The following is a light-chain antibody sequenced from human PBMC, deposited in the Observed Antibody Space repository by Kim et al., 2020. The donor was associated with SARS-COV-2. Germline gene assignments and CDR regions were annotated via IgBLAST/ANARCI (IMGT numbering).Light chain of an antibody. CDR2: EVN. CDR1: NRDVGGYDL. CDR3: CAYAGSGTLV. V-gene: IGLV2-23*02. J-gene: IGLJ1*01. Sequence: QSALTQPASVSGSAGQSITIPCTGTNRDVGGYDLVSWYQRHPGKGPKLLIYEVNKRPSGVSYRFSGFKSGSTASLTISGLQAEDEADYYCCAYAGSGTLVFGSGTKVTVL.